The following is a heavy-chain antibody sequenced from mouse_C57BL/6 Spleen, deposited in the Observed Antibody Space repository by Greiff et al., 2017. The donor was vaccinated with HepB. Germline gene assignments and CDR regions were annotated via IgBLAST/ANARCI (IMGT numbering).Heavy chain of an antibody. J-gene: IGHJ4*01. CDR3: ARQAGYSTVDY. CDR2: ISNGGGST. D-gene: IGHD2-3*01. V-gene: IGHV5-12*01. CDR1: GFTFSDYY. Sequence: EVMLVESGGGLVQPGGSLKLSCAASGFTFSDYYMYWVRQTPEKRLEWVAYISNGGGSTYYPDTVKGRFTISRDNAKNTLYLQMSRLKSEDTAMYYCARQAGYSTVDYWGQGTSVTVSS.